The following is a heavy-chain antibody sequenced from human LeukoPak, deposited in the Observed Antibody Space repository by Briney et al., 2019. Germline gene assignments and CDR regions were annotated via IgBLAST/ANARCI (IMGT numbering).Heavy chain of an antibody. Sequence: ASVKVSCKASGGTFSSYAISWVRQAPGQGLEWMGGIIPIFGTANYAQKFQGRVTITADESTSTAYMELSSLRSEDTAVYYCARGRYYYDSSGYSFDYWGQGTLVTVSS. CDR2: IIPIFGTA. D-gene: IGHD3-22*01. CDR1: GGTFSSYA. V-gene: IGHV1-69*13. J-gene: IGHJ4*02. CDR3: ARGRYYYDSSGYSFDY.